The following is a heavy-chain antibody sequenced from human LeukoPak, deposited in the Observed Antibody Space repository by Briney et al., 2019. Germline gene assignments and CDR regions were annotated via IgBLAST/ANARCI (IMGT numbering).Heavy chain of an antibody. J-gene: IGHJ4*02. Sequence: GGSLSLSCSASGFTGRSAHMSWVLQPPGQGPVLLSVSYSGGTTYYADSVKGRVTISRDNSKNTLYLQMNSMRAEDTAVYYCARDLLEWYFDYWGQGTLVTVSS. CDR3: ARDLLEWYFDY. D-gene: IGHD3-3*01. CDR2: SYSGGTT. CDR1: GFTGRSAH. V-gene: IGHV3-66*01.